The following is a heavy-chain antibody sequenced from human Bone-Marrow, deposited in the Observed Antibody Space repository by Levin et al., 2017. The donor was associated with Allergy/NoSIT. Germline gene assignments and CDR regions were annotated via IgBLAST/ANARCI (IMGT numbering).Heavy chain of an antibody. CDR2: FDPEDGET. D-gene: IGHD6-13*01. Sequence: GESLKISCKVSGYTLTELSMHWVRQAPGKGLEWMGGFDPEDGETIYAQKFQGRVTMTEDTSTDTAYMELSSLRSEDTAVYYCATLGLFWDEGRIAAAGLRPAIDYWGQGTLVTVSS. CDR3: ATLGLFWDEGRIAAAGLRPAIDY. V-gene: IGHV1-24*01. CDR1: GYTLTELS. J-gene: IGHJ4*02.